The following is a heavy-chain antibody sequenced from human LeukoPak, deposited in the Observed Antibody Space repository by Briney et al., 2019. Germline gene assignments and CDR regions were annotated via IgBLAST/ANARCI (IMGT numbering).Heavy chain of an antibody. V-gene: IGHV3-21*01. J-gene: IGHJ4*02. CDR2: ISSSSSYI. CDR1: GFTFSSYW. D-gene: IGHD4-23*01. CDR3: ARDMDGGNSLDY. Sequence: GGSLRLSCAASGFTFSSYWMSWVRQAPGKGLEWVSSISSSSSYIYYADSVKGRFTISRDNAKNSLYLQMNSLRAEDTAVYYCARDMDGGNSLDYWGQGTLVTVSS.